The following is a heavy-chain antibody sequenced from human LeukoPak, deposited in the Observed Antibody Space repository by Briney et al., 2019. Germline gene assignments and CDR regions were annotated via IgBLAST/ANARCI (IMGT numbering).Heavy chain of an antibody. CDR2: IYYSGST. Sequence: SGTLSLTCTVSGGSISSGDYYWSWIRQPPGKGLEWIGYIYYSGSTYYNPSLKSRVTISVDTSKNQFSLKLSSVTAADTAVYYCARGSSGWPLGHYFDYWGQGTLVTVSS. CDR3: ARGSSGWPLGHYFDY. D-gene: IGHD6-19*01. J-gene: IGHJ4*02. CDR1: GGSISSGDYY. V-gene: IGHV4-30-4*08.